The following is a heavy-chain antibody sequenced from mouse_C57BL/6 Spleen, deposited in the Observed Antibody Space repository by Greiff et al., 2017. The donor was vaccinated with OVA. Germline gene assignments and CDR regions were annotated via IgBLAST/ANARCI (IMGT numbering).Heavy chain of an antibody. J-gene: IGHJ3*01. V-gene: IGHV1-50*01. CDR1: GYTFTSYW. Sequence: VQLQQSGAELVKPGASVKLSCKASGYTFTSYWMQWVKQRPGQGLEWIGEIDPSDSYTNYNQKFKGKATLTVDTSSSTAYMQLSSLTSEDSAVYYCASWDGFAYWGQGTLVTVSA. CDR3: ASWDGFAY. D-gene: IGHD4-1*01. CDR2: IDPSDSYT.